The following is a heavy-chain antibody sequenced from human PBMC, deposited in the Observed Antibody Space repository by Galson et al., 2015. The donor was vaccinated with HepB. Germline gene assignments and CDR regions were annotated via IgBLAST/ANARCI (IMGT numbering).Heavy chain of an antibody. D-gene: IGHD5-18*01. CDR1: GDSVSSNSAA. Sequence: CAISGDSVSSNSAAWNRIRQSPSRGLEWLGRTYYRSKWYNDYAVSVKSRITINPDTSKNQFSLQLNSVTPEDTAVYYCARDSVDTAMVNWFDPWGQGTLVTVSS. J-gene: IGHJ5*02. V-gene: IGHV6-1*01. CDR3: ARDSVDTAMVNWFDP. CDR2: TYYRSKWYN.